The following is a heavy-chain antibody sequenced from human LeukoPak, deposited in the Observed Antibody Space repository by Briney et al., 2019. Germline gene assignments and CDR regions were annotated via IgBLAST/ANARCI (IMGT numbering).Heavy chain of an antibody. CDR2: IIPIFGTA. CDR3: ASGDTAMVTCDY. V-gene: IGHV1-69*01. J-gene: IGHJ4*02. CDR1: GGTFSSYA. D-gene: IGHD5-18*01. Sequence: GSSVKVSCKASGGTFSSYAISWVRQAPGQGLEWMGGIIPIFGTANYAQKFQGRVTITVDESTSTAYMELSSLRSEDTAVYYCASGDTAMVTCDYWGQGTLVTVSS.